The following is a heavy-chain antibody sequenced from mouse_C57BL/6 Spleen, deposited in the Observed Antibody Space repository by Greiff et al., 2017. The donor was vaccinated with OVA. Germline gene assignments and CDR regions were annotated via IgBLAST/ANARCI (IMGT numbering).Heavy chain of an antibody. V-gene: IGHV1-76*01. D-gene: IGHD2-2*01. Sequence: VKLVESGAELVRPGASVKLSCKASGYTFTDYYINWVKQRPGQGLEWIARIYPGSGNTYYNEKFKGKATLTAEKSSSTAYMQLSSLTSEDSAVYFCARWLRNYAMDYWGQGTSVTVSS. CDR1: GYTFTDYY. CDR3: ARWLRNYAMDY. J-gene: IGHJ4*01. CDR2: IYPGSGNT.